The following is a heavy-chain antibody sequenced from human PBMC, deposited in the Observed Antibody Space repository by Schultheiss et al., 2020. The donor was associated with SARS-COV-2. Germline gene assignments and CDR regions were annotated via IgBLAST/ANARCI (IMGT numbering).Heavy chain of an antibody. CDR3: ARVYYGSGNYYFDY. D-gene: IGHD3-10*01. V-gene: IGHV2-70*11. CDR1: GFSLSTSGVG. J-gene: IGHJ4*02. Sequence: SGPTLVKPTQTLTLTCTFSGFSLSTSGVGVGWIRQPPGKVLEWLARIDWDDEKYYCTSLKTRLTISKDTSKNQVVLTMTNMDPVDTATYYCARVYYGSGNYYFDYWGQGTLVTVSS. CDR2: IDWDDEK.